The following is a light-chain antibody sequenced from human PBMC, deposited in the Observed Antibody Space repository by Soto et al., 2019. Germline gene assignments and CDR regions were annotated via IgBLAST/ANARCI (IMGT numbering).Light chain of an antibody. J-gene: IGKJ1*01. CDR3: QQYVNSWT. V-gene: IGKV3-20*01. CDR2: GAS. CDR1: QSVTNNY. Sequence: ILLTQSPGTLSLSPWERATVSCRASQSVTNNYLAWYQQKPGQAPRVRIYGASSRATGIPDRLSGSGSGTDFTLTIDRLEPEDFAVYYCQQYVNSWTFGQGTKVDIK.